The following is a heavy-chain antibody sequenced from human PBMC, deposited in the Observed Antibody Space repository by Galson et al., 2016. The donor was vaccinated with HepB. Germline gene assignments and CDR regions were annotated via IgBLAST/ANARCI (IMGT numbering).Heavy chain of an antibody. J-gene: IGHJ4*02. D-gene: IGHD4-23*01. CDR3: AGVPSGKRLDY. Sequence: SLRLSCAASGFTFSGYNMDWVRQAPGKGLEWVSYISSGSSAIYYADSVKGRFTISRDNAKNSLYIQMNSLRADDTAVYYCAGVPSGKRLDYWGQGTLVTVSS. V-gene: IGHV3-48*01. CDR1: GFTFSGYN. CDR2: ISSGSSAI.